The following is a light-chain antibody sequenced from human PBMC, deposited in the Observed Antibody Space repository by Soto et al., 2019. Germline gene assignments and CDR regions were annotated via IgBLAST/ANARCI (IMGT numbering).Light chain of an antibody. Sequence: AIRRSHSPSSFSASTLYRVTITFRAIQGISSYLALYQQKPGKAPKLLIYAASTLQSGVPSRFSGSGSGTDFTLTISCLQSEDFATYYCQQYSSLVTFGQGTKVDIK. CDR2: AAS. CDR1: QGISSY. J-gene: IGKJ1*01. V-gene: IGKV1-8*01. CDR3: QQYSSLVT.